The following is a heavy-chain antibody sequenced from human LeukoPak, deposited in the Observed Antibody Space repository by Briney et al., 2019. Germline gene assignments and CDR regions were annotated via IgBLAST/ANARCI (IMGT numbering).Heavy chain of an antibody. Sequence: GASLRLSWAASGFTFSNSWMSWARRAPGKGLEWVAYIKQDGSENLYADAVKGRFTISRDNAMRSRSLQMKSLRAEDTAVFYCARYYDTSGYFDDWGQGTLVTVSS. CDR2: IKQDGSEN. CDR1: GFTFSNSW. CDR3: ARYYDTSGYFDD. D-gene: IGHD3-22*01. V-gene: IGHV3-7*01. J-gene: IGHJ4*02.